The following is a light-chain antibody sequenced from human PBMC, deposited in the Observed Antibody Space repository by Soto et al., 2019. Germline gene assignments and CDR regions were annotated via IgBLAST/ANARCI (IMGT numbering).Light chain of an antibody. V-gene: IGKV3-11*01. J-gene: IGKJ4*01. Sequence: EIVLTQSPATLSLSPGERATLSCRASQSVSSYLACYQQQPGQAPRLLIYDASNRATGIPARFSGSGSGTDFTLTISILEPEDVEVYYCQQRSNWPPKITFGGGTKVEIK. CDR3: QQRSNWPPKIT. CDR1: QSVSSY. CDR2: DAS.